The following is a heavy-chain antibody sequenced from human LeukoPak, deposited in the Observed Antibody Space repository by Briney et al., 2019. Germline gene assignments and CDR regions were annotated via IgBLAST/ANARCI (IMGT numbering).Heavy chain of an antibody. CDR3: ARSQPSSSWHADAFDI. D-gene: IGHD6-13*01. CDR2: IYTSGST. Sequence: PSETLSLTCTVSGGSISSNYWSWIRQPAGKGLEWIGRIYTSGSTNYNPSLKSRVTMSVETSKNQFSLKLSSVTAADTAVYYCARSQPSSSWHADAFDIWGQGTLVTVSS. V-gene: IGHV4-4*07. J-gene: IGHJ4*02. CDR1: GGSISSNY.